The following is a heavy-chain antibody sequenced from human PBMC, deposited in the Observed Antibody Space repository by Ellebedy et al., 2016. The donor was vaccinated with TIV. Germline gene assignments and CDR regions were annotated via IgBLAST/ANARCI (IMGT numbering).Heavy chain of an antibody. V-gene: IGHV4-31*03. D-gene: IGHD2-2*01. CDR3: AREPDQGPSFDY. J-gene: IGHJ4*02. Sequence: SETLSLTXTVSGGSISSGGYYWSWIRQHPGKGLEWIGYIYYSGSTYYNPSLKNRVTISVDTSKNQFSLKLSSVTAADTAVYYCAREPDQGPSFDYWGQGTLVTVSS. CDR1: GGSISSGGYY. CDR2: IYYSGST.